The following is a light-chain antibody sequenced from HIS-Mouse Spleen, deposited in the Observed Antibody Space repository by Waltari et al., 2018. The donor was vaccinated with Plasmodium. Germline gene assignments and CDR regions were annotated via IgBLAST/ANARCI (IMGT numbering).Light chain of an antibody. J-gene: IGLJ1*01. CDR3: QVWDSSSDHYV. CDR1: NSGTKS. Sequence: SYVLTQPPSVSVAPGQTARIPRGGNNSGTKSVHWYKQKPGQAPVLVVYDGSDLHPGIPERFSGSNSGNTATLTISRVEAGDEADYYCQVWDSSSDHYVFGTGTKVTVL. CDR2: DGS. V-gene: IGLV3-21*02.